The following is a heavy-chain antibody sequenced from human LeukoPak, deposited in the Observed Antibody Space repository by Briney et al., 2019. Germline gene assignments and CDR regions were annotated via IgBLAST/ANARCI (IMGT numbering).Heavy chain of an antibody. V-gene: IGHV3-30-3*02. CDR3: ATNSGSPGGY. Sequence: PGGSLRLSCAASGFTFSSYAMHWVRQAPGKGLEWVAVISYDGSNKYYADSVKGRFTISRDNSKNTLYLQMNSLRAEDTAMYYCATNSGSPGGYWGQGTLVTVSS. CDR1: GFTFSSYA. CDR2: ISYDGSNK. D-gene: IGHD1-26*01. J-gene: IGHJ4*02.